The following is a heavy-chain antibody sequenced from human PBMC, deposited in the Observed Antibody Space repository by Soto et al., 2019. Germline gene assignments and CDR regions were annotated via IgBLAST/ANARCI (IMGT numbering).Heavy chain of an antibody. V-gene: IGHV1-69*01. D-gene: IGHD3-22*01. CDR1: GGTFSSYA. Sequence: QVQLVQSGAEVKKPGSSVKVSCKASGGTFSSYAISWVRQAPGQGLEWMGGIIPIFGTANSAQKFQGRVTIPADESLSTAYMELSSLRSEDTAVYYCARGNYYDSSGYGYAFDIWGQGTMVTVSS. J-gene: IGHJ3*02. CDR2: IIPIFGTA. CDR3: ARGNYYDSSGYGYAFDI.